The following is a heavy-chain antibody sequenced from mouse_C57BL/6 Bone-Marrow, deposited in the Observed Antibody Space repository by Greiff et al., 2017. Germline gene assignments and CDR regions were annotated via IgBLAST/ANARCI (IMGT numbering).Heavy chain of an antibody. CDR3: ARKMGIYYGYDDAMDY. CDR1: GFSLTSYG. D-gene: IGHD2-2*01. V-gene: IGHV2-2*01. J-gene: IGHJ4*01. CDR2: IWSGGST. Sequence: QVQLKESGPGLVQPSQSLSITCTVSGFSLTSYGVHWVRQSPGKGLEWLGVIWSGGSTDYNAAFISRLSISKDNSKSQVFFKMNSLQADDTAIYYCARKMGIYYGYDDAMDYWGQGTSVTVSS.